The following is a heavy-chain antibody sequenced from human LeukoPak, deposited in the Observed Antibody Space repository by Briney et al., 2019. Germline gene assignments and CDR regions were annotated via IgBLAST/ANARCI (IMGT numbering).Heavy chain of an antibody. D-gene: IGHD7-27*01. CDR3: TRRGDHDY. CDR2: ISHSGSTI. J-gene: IGHJ4*02. V-gene: IGHV3-48*02. Sequence: GGSLRLSCTASGFTFSDYAMNWVRQAPGKGLEWVSHISHSGSTIYYSDSVKGRFTISRDNAENSLYLQMNSLRDEDTAVYYCTRRGDHDYWGQRTLVTVSS. CDR1: GFTFSDYA.